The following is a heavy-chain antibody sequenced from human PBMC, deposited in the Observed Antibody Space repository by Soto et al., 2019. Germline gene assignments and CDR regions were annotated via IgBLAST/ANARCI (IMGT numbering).Heavy chain of an antibody. Sequence: KASETLSLTCTVSGGSINTYYWSWIRQPPGKGLEWIGYIFYSGSTNYNPSLQSRVTISKDTSKNQFSLKLTSVTAADTAVYYCARGLTEYSSSFEDDGFDIWGQGTMVTVSS. J-gene: IGHJ3*02. V-gene: IGHV4-59*01. D-gene: IGHD6-6*01. CDR1: GGSINTYY. CDR2: IFYSGST. CDR3: ARGLTEYSSSFEDDGFDI.